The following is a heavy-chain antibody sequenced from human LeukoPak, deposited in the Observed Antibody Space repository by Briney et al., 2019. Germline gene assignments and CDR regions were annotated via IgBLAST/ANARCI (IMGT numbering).Heavy chain of an antibody. D-gene: IGHD2-2*01. CDR3: ARHSCASSTSCSAYFQY. Sequence: ASVKVSCKASGYTFTSYGISWVRQAPGQGLEWMGWISAYNGNTNYAQKLQGRVTMTTDTSTSTAYMELRSLRSDDTAVYYCARHSCASSTSCSAYFQYWGQGTLVTVSS. J-gene: IGHJ1*01. V-gene: IGHV1-18*01. CDR2: ISAYNGNT. CDR1: GYTFTSYG.